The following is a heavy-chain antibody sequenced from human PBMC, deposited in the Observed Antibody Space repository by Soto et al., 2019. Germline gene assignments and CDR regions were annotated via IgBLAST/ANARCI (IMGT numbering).Heavy chain of an antibody. CDR3: ARVWGGDCHNGMAV. J-gene: IGHJ6*02. Sequence: QVQLQESGPGLVKPSQTLSLTCTVSGGSISSGGYYWTWIRQHPGKGLEWIGYIYYSGSTYYNPSLKTRVTMSVDTSQSLFSPKLSSVTAADPAVYYCARVWGGDCHNGMAVWGQGTTVTVSS. V-gene: IGHV4-31*03. CDR2: IYYSGST. D-gene: IGHD2-21*02. CDR1: GGSISSGGYY.